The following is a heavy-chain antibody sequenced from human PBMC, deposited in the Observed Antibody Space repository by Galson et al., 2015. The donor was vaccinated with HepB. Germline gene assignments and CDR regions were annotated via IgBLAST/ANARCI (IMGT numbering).Heavy chain of an antibody. V-gene: IGHV1-46*01. CDR2: INPSGGST. CDR1: GYTFTSYY. J-gene: IGHJ4*02. CDR3: ARAPQYWSSTSCPPDY. Sequence: SVKVSCKASGYTFTSYYMHWVRQAPGQGLEWMGIINPSGGSTSYAQKFQGRVTMTRDTSASTAYMELSSLRSEDTAVYYCARAPQYWSSTSCPPDYWGQGTLVTVSS. D-gene: IGHD2-2*01.